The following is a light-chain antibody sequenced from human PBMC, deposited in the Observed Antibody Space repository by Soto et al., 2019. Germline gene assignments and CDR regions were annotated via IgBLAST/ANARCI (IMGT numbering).Light chain of an antibody. CDR2: ENN. Sequence: QSALTQPPSVSAAPGQKVTISCSGSSSNIGNKYVSWYQQLPGTAPKLLIYENNKRPAGIPDRFSGSKSGTSATLGITGLQTGDEADYYCGTWDSSLTGEDVFGTGTKVTDL. J-gene: IGLJ1*01. CDR1: SSNIGNKY. CDR3: GTWDSSLTGEDV. V-gene: IGLV1-51*02.